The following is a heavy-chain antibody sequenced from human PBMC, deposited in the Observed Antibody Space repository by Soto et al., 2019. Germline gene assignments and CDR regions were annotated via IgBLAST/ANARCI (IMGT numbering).Heavy chain of an antibody. CDR1: GSPFSSYA. Sequence: GSLRRPCAASGSPFSSYAMSGVRPAPGKGLEWVSAISGSGGSTYYADSVKGRFTISRDNSKNTLYLQMNSLRAEDTAVYYCANWGGAGTLPKVNSWGQGTLVTVSS. J-gene: IGHJ4*02. CDR3: ANWGGAGTLPKVNS. V-gene: IGHV3-23*01. CDR2: ISGSGGST. D-gene: IGHD6-13*01.